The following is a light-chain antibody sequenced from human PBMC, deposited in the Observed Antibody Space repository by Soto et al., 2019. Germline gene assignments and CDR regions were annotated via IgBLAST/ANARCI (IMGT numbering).Light chain of an antibody. V-gene: IGKV1-17*01. Sequence: DIQMTQSPSTLSASVGDRVTITCRASQSISSYLNWYQQKPGKAPKLLIYAASSLQSGVPSRFSGSGSGAEFTLTISSLQPEDFAIYYCLQYSSFPWTFGQGTKVDIK. J-gene: IGKJ1*01. CDR1: QSISSY. CDR3: LQYSSFPWT. CDR2: AAS.